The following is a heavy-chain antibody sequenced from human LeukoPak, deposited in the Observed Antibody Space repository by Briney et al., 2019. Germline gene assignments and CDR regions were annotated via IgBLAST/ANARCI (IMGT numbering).Heavy chain of an antibody. J-gene: IGHJ4*02. CDR2: MNPSGGSK. D-gene: IGHD4-17*01. Sequence: ASVKVSCKASGYTFTSYYILWVRQAPGQGLEWMGIMNPSGGSKSYAQKFQGRVTMTRDTATSTVYMELSSLRSEDTAVYYCASTYGDYYFDYWGQGTLVTVSS. V-gene: IGHV1-46*01. CDR3: ASTYGDYYFDY. CDR1: GYTFTSYY.